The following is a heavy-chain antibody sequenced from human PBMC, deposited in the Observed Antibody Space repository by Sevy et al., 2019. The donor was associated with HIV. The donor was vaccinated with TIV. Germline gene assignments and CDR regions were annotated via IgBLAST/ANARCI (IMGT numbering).Heavy chain of an antibody. V-gene: IGHV1-2*02. CDR1: GYTFTGQY. J-gene: IGHJ4*02. Sequence: ASVKVSCKASGYTFTGQYIHWVRQAPGQGLEWMGWINPNSGDTNYAQEFQGRVTMTRDTSISTAYMELSGLNSDDTAVYYCSRDLRLRGYSYCCFDYWGQGTLVTISS. D-gene: IGHD5-12*01. CDR3: SRDLRLRGYSYCCFDY. CDR2: INPNSGDT.